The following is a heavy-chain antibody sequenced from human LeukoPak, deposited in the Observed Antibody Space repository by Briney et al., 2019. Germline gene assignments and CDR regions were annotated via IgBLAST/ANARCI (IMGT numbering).Heavy chain of an antibody. CDR1: GGSFSGYY. Sequence: SETLSLTCAVYGGSFSGYYWSWIRQPPGKGLEWIGEINHSGSTNYNPSLKSRVTISVDTSKNQFSLKLSSVTAADTAVYYCARDTYYYDSSGYYPLRYWGQGTLVTVSS. J-gene: IGHJ4*02. V-gene: IGHV4-34*01. CDR2: INHSGST. D-gene: IGHD3-22*01. CDR3: ARDTYYYDSSGYYPLRY.